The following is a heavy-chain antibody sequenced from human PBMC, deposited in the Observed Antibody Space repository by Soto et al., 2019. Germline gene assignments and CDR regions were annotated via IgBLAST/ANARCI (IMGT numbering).Heavy chain of an antibody. J-gene: IGHJ4*02. CDR3: ARDLIPLGVGTTVPDY. D-gene: IGHD1-7*01. Sequence: GGSLRLSCAASGFTFSSYWMSWVRQAPGKGLEWVANIKQDGSEKYYVDSVKGRFTISRDNAKNSLYLQMNSLRAEDTAVYYCARDLIPLGVGTTVPDYWGQGTLVTVSS. CDR2: IKQDGSEK. CDR1: GFTFSSYW. V-gene: IGHV3-7*01.